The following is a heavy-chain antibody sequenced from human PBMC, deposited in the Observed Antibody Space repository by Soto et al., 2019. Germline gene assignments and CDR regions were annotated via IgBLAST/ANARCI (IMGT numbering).Heavy chain of an antibody. CDR3: ERNPLECSGGSCYQNWLDP. Sequence: PGESLKISCKGSGYSFTSYWISWVRQMPGKGLEWMGRIDPSDSYTNYSPSFQGHVTISADKSISTAYLQWSSLKASDTAMYYSERNPLECSGGSCYQNWLDPWGQGPLVTVAS. CDR2: IDPSDSYT. J-gene: IGHJ5*02. CDR1: GYSFTSYW. V-gene: IGHV5-10-1*01. D-gene: IGHD2-15*01.